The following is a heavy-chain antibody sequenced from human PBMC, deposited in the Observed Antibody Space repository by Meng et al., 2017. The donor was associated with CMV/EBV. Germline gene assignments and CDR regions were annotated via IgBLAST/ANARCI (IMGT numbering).Heavy chain of an antibody. CDR2: IRYDGSNK. D-gene: IGHD2-2*01. J-gene: IGHJ6*02. Sequence: GGSLRLSCAASGFTFSSYGMHWVRQAPGKGLEWVAFIRYDGSNKYYADSVKGRCTISRDNSKNTLYLQMNSLRAEDTAVYYCAKGPYCSSTSCYYYYYGMDVWGQGTTVTVSS. CDR3: AKGPYCSSTSCYYYYYGMDV. V-gene: IGHV3-30*02. CDR1: GFTFSSYG.